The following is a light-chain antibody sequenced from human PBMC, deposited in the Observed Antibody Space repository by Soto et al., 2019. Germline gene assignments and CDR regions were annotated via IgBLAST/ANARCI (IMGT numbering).Light chain of an antibody. CDR2: EVT. CDR3: SSYTGTNTGV. V-gene: IGLV2-14*01. CDR1: SSDVGHYNY. J-gene: IGLJ3*02. Sequence: QSALTQPASVSGSPGQSITISCTGTSSDVGHYNYVSWYQQHPGQAPRLMIYEVTNRASGVSHRFSGSRSGNTASLTISGLQAEDEADYYCSSYTGTNTGVFGGGTKLTVL.